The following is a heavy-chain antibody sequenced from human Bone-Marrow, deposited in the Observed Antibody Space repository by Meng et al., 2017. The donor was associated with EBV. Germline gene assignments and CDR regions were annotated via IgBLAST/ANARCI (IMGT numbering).Heavy chain of an antibody. Sequence: QLQLQESGPGLVKPSXXLSLTCTVSGGSISSSSYYWGWIRQPPGKGLEWIGSIYYSGSTYYNPSLKSRVTISVDTSKNQFSLKLSSVTAADTAVYYCARISSGWSYYFDYWGQGTLVTVSS. CDR2: IYYSGST. D-gene: IGHD6-19*01. CDR3: ARISSGWSYYFDY. CDR1: GGSISSSSYY. V-gene: IGHV4-39*07. J-gene: IGHJ4*02.